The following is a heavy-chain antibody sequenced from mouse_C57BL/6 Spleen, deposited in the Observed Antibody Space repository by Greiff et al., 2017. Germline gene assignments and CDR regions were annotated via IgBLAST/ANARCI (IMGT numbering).Heavy chain of an antibody. CDR3: ARGGIVVAYGNYDWYFDG. Sequence: VQLQQSGAELVKPGASVKISCKASGYAFSSYWMNWVKQRPGKGLEWIGQIYPGDGGTNYNGKFKGKATLTAATSSSTAYMQLSSLTSEDSAVYFCARGGIVVAYGNYDWYFDGWGTGTTVTVSS. CDR1: GYAFSSYW. CDR2: IYPGDGGT. J-gene: IGHJ1*03. D-gene: IGHD2-10*02. V-gene: IGHV1-80*01.